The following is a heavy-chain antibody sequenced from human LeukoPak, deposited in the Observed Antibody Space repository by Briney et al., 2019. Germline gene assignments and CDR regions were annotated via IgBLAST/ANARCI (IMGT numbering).Heavy chain of an antibody. CDR2: IIPIFGTA. CDR3: ALNLYGDYLLFDY. CDR1: GGTFSSYA. V-gene: IGHV1-69*13. D-gene: IGHD4-17*01. Sequence: SSVKVSCKASGGTFSSYAISWVQHAPGQGLEWMGGIIPIFGTANYTQKFQGRVTITADESTSTAYMEMSSLRSEDTAVYYCALNLYGDYLLFDYWGQGTLVTVSS. J-gene: IGHJ4*02.